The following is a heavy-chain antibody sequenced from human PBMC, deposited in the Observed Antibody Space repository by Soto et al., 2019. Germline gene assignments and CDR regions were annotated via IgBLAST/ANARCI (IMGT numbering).Heavy chain of an antibody. Sequence: QVQLQESGTGLVKPSGTLSLTCAVSGGSIISSNWWSWVRQPPGKGLEWIGEIYHSGSTNYNPSHKGRVTISVDKSKNQFSLKLSSVTAADTAVYYCARDPIAAAGRGDFDYWGQGTLVTASS. V-gene: IGHV4-4*02. CDR2: IYHSGST. CDR3: ARDPIAAAGRGDFDY. D-gene: IGHD6-13*01. J-gene: IGHJ4*02. CDR1: GGSIISSNW.